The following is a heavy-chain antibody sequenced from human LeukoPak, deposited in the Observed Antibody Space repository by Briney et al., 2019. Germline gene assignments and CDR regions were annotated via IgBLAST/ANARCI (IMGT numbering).Heavy chain of an antibody. CDR1: GYTFTSYG. CDR2: ISAYNGNT. CDR3: ARDPTDYGDYNGGLDY. Sequence: ASVTVSCMASGYTFTSYGISWVRQAPGQGLEWMGWISAYNGNTNYAQKLQGRVTMTTDTSTSTAYMELRSLRSDDTAVYYCARDPTDYGDYNGGLDYWGQGTLVTVSS. V-gene: IGHV1-18*04. D-gene: IGHD4-17*01. J-gene: IGHJ4*02.